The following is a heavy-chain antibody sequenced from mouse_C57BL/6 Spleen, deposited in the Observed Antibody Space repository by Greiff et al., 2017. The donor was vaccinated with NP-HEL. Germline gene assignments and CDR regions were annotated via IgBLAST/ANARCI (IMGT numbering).Heavy chain of an antibody. CDR2: ISSGSSTI. V-gene: IGHV5-17*01. CDR1: GFTFSDYG. Sequence: EVMLVESGGGLVKPGGSLKLSCAASGFTFSDYGMHWVRQAPEKGLEWVAYISSGSSTIYYVDTVKGRFTISRENAKNTLFLQMTSLRSEDTAMYYCARNYYGSSHYYAMDYWGQGTSVTVSS. CDR3: ARNYYGSSHYYAMDY. D-gene: IGHD1-1*01. J-gene: IGHJ4*01.